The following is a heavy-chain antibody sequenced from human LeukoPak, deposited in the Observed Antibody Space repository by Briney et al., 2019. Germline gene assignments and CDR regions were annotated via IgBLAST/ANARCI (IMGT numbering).Heavy chain of an antibody. CDR3: ARAGYYEGWFDP. V-gene: IGHV4-61*02. J-gene: IGHJ5*02. Sequence: PSQTLSLTCTVSGGSISSGSYYWSWIRQPAGKGLEWIGRIYTSGSTNYNPSLKSRVTISVDTSKNQFSLRLSSVTAADTAVYYCARAGYYEGWFDPWGQGPRSPSPQ. CDR2: IYTSGST. D-gene: IGHD3-22*01. CDR1: GGSISSGSYY.